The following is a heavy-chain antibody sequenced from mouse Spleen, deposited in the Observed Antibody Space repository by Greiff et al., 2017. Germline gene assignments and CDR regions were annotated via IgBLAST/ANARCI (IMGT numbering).Heavy chain of an antibody. CDR3: AREQDGAMDY. V-gene: IGHV5-4*02. Sequence: EVKLMESGGGLVKPGGSLKLSCAASGFTFSDYYMYWVRQTPEKRLEWVATISDGGSYTYYPDSVKGRFTISRDNAKNNLYLQMSSLKSEDTAMYYCAREQDGAMDYWGQGTSVTVSS. CDR1: GFTFSDYY. J-gene: IGHJ4*01. CDR2: ISDGGSYT.